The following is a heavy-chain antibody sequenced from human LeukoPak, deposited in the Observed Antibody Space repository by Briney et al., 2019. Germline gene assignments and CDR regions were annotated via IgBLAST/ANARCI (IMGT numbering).Heavy chain of an antibody. CDR1: GGSISSYY. Sequence: SETLSLTCTVSGGSISSYYWSWIRHPPGKGLEWIGYIYYSGSTNYNPSLKSRVTISVDTSKNQFSLKLSSVTAADTAVYYCARQDRAYGMDVWGQGTTVTVSS. CDR3: ARQDRAYGMDV. J-gene: IGHJ6*02. CDR2: IYYSGST. V-gene: IGHV4-59*08.